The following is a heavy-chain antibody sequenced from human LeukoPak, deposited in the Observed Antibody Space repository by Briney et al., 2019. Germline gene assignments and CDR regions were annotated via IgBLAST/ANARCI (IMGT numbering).Heavy chain of an antibody. J-gene: IGHJ4*02. CDR3: AREQWLENYGLDY. CDR2: INSDGSST. CDR1: GFTFSSYW. Sequence: GGSLRLSCAASGFTFSSYWMHWVRHAPGKGLVWVSRINSDGSSTSYADSVKGRFTISRDNAKNTLYLQMNSLRAEDTAVYYCAREQWLENYGLDYWGQGTLVTVSS. V-gene: IGHV3-74*01. D-gene: IGHD6-19*01.